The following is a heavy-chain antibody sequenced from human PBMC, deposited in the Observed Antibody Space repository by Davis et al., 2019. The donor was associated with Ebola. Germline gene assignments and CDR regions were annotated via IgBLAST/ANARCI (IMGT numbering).Heavy chain of an antibody. J-gene: IGHJ4*02. CDR3: AKEGDYYGSGSYGDY. Sequence: GESLKISCAASGFTFSSYGMHWVRQAPGKGLEWVAIISYDGTNKYYADSVKGRFTISRDDSKNTLYLQINSLRAEDTAVYYCAKEGDYYGSGSYGDYWGQGTLVTVSS. D-gene: IGHD3-10*01. CDR2: ISYDGTNK. CDR1: GFTFSSYG. V-gene: IGHV3-30*18.